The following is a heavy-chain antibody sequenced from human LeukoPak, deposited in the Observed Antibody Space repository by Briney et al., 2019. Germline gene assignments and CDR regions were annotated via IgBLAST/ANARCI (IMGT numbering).Heavy chain of an antibody. J-gene: IGHJ4*02. CDR2: IKQDGSEK. V-gene: IGHV3-7*01. CDR1: GFTFSSHW. CDR3: AREDYYDSSGYYDWAFDY. D-gene: IGHD3-22*01. Sequence: GGSLRLSCAASGFTFSSHWMSWVRQAPGKGLEWVANIKQDGSEKYYVDSVKGRFTISRDNAKNSLYLQMNSLRAEDTAVYYCAREDYYDSSGYYDWAFDYWGQGTLVTVSS.